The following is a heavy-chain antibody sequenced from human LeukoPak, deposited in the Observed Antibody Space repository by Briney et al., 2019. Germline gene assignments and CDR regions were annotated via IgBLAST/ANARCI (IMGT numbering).Heavy chain of an antibody. D-gene: IGHD4-17*01. V-gene: IGHV4-4*07. CDR1: GGSISTYY. J-gene: IGHJ4*02. CDR3: ATSGNDYGDHG. Sequence: PSETLSLTCTVSGGSISTYYWSWIRQPAGKGLEWIGRVYASGSTNYNPSLNSRVTMSVDTSKNQLSLKLSSVTAADTAVYYCATSGNDYGDHGWGQGTLVTVSS. CDR2: VYASGST.